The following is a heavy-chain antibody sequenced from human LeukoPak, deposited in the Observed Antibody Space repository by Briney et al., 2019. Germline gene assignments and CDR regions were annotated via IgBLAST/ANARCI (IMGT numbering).Heavy chain of an antibody. J-gene: IGHJ4*02. D-gene: IGHD2-2*02. V-gene: IGHV1-18*01. CDR3: ARDCPTASCYSGH. CDR2: ISAYNSST. CDR1: GYTFMSYG. Sequence: GASVKVSCKTSGYTFMSYGLSWVRQAPGQGLEWMGWISAYNSSTNYAQKLQGRVTMTTDTSTSTAYIELRSLTFDDTAVYFCARDCPTASCYSGHWGQGTLVTVSS.